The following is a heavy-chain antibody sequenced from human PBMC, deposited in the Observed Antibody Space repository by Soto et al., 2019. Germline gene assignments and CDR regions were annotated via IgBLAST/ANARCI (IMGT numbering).Heavy chain of an antibody. V-gene: IGHV1-69*01. Sequence: VSCKASGGTFSSYAISWVRQAPGQGLEWMGGIIPIFGTANYAQKFQGRVTITADESTSTAYMELSSLRSEDTAVYYCARYSSSVRPTGFDPWGQGTLVTVSS. J-gene: IGHJ5*02. D-gene: IGHD6-6*01. CDR3: ARYSSSVRPTGFDP. CDR2: IIPIFGTA. CDR1: GGTFSSYA.